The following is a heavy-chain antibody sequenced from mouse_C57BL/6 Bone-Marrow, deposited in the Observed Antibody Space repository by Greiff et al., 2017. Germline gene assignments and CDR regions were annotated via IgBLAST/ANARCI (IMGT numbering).Heavy chain of an antibody. CDR2: IHPNSGST. CDR3: ARFSSLRDYAMDY. Sequence: QVQLQQPGAELVKPGASVKLSCKASGYTFTSYWMHWVKQRPGQGLEWIGMIHPNSGSTNYNEKFTSKATLTVDKSSSTAYMQLSSLTSEDSAVYYCARFSSLRDYAMDYWGQGTSVTVSS. D-gene: IGHD1-1*01. V-gene: IGHV1-64*01. J-gene: IGHJ4*01. CDR1: GYTFTSYW.